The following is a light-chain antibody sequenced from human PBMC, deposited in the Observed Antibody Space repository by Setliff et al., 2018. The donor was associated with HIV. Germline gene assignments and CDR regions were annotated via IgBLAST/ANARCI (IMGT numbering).Light chain of an antibody. CDR1: TGPVTSGHY. Sequence: QAVVTQEPSLTVSPGGTVTLTCASNTGPVTSGHYPYWIQQKPGQAPRTLIYDTRHKHSWTPARFSGSLLGGVAALTLSGAQPDDEADYHCLLSYNGVRGFGGGTKVTVL. CDR2: DTR. V-gene: IGLV7-46*01. J-gene: IGLJ2*01. CDR3: LLSYNGVRG.